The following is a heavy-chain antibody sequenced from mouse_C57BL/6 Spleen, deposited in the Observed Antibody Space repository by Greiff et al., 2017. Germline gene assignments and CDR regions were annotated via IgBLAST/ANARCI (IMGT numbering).Heavy chain of an antibody. J-gene: IGHJ4*01. V-gene: IGHV2-6-1*01. D-gene: IGHD1-1*01. CDR2: IWSDGST. CDR3: ARHAYYYGSSYDLGAMDY. CDR1: GFSLTSYG. Sequence: VKLMESGPGLVAPSQSLSITCTVSGFSLTSYGVHWVRQPPGKGLEWLVVIWSDGSTTYNSARKSRLSISKDNSKSQVFLKMNSLQTDDTAMYYCARHAYYYGSSYDLGAMDYWGQGTSVTVSS.